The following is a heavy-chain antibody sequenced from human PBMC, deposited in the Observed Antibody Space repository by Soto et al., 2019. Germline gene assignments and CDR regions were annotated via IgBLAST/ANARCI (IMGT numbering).Heavy chain of an antibody. CDR2: SYYSGST. Sequence: TLSLTYAVTGGFIISTSHAWSLIRQPPGKGLEWIGYSYYSGSTYVNPSLKSRVSISVDASKNQWSLMMWSVTAADTAVYYCARAPWGSRYGMDVWGQGTTATVSS. V-gene: IGHV4-30-2*01. D-gene: IGHD7-27*01. CDR3: ARAPWGSRYGMDV. J-gene: IGHJ6*02. CDR1: GGFIISTSHA.